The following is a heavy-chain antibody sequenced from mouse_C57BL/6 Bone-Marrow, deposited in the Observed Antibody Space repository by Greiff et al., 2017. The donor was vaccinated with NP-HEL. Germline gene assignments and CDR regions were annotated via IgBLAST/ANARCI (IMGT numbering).Heavy chain of an antibody. CDR1: GFTFSSYA. D-gene: IGHD1-1*01. CDR3: ARGVVATPYWYFDV. J-gene: IGHJ1*03. V-gene: IGHV5-4*01. CDR2: ISDGGSYT. Sequence: EVQRVESGGGLVKPGGSLKLSCAASGFTFSSYAMSWVRQTPEKRLEWVATISDGGSYTYYPDNVKGRFTISRDNAKNNLYLQMSHLKSEDTAMYYCARGVVATPYWYFDVWGTGTTVTVSS.